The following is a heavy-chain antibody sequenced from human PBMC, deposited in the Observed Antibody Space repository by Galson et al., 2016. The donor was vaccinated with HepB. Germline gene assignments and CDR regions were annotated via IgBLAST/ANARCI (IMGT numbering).Heavy chain of an antibody. D-gene: IGHD2-2*01. J-gene: IGHJ4*02. CDR2: IYYSGST. CDR1: GGSISSGGYY. Sequence: TLSLTCTVSGGSISSGGYYWSWIRQHPGKGLEWIGYIYYSGSTYYNPSLKSRVTISVATSKNQFSLKLSSVTAADTAVYYCAMGLCSSTSCFWDPYFDYWGQGTLVTVSS. V-gene: IGHV4-31*03. CDR3: AMGLCSSTSCFWDPYFDY.